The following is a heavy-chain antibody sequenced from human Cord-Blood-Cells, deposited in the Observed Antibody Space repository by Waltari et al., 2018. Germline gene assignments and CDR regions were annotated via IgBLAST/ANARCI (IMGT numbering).Heavy chain of an antibody. CDR3: ARGSCGGDCYSDYYYYMDV. D-gene: IGHD2-21*01. J-gene: IGHJ6*03. CDR2: INHSGST. V-gene: IGHV4-34*01. Sequence: QVQLQQWGAGLLKPSETLSLTCAVYGGSFSGYYWSWIRQPPGKGLEWIGEINHSGSTNYNPSLKSRVTISVDTSKNRFSLKLSSVTAADTAVYYCARGSCGGDCYSDYYYYMDVWGKGTTVTVSS. CDR1: GGSFSGYY.